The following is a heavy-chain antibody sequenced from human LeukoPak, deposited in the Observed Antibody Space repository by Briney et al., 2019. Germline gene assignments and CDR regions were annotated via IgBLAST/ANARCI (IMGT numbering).Heavy chain of an antibody. CDR2: ISAYNGNT. CDR1: GYTFTSYG. V-gene: IGHV1-18*01. CDR3: ATGTPIAVAGKSDYYYGMDV. Sequence: ASVKVSCKASGYTFTSYGISWVRQAPGQGLEWMGWISAYNGNTNYAQKLQGRVTMTTDTSTSTAYMELRSLRSDDTAVYYCATGTPIAVAGKSDYYYGMDVWGQGTTVTVSS. J-gene: IGHJ6*02. D-gene: IGHD6-19*01.